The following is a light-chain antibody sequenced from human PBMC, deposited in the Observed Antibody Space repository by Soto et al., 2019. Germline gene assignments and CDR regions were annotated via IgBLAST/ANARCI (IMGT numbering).Light chain of an antibody. CDR3: QQSYTIPT. CDR1: QSISIY. J-gene: IGKJ1*01. Sequence: DIQLTQSPSSLSASVGDRVTISCRASQSISIYLNWYQHKAGNAPKLLISAASNLQSGVPSRFSGSGSGTDFTLTISSLQLEDFATYYCQQSYTIPTFGQGTNVEI. CDR2: AAS. V-gene: IGKV1-39*01.